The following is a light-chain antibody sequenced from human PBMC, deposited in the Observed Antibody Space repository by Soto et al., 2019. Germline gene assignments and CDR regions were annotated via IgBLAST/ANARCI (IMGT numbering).Light chain of an antibody. CDR3: QQSYSTLIT. V-gene: IGKV1-39*01. CDR2: AAS. J-gene: IGKJ5*01. CDR1: QSISSY. Sequence: DIQMTQSPSSLSASVGGRVTITCRASQSISSYLNWYQQKPGKAPKLLIYAASSLQSGVPSRFSGSGSGTEFTLTISSLQPEDFATYYCQQSYSTLITFGQGTRLEIK.